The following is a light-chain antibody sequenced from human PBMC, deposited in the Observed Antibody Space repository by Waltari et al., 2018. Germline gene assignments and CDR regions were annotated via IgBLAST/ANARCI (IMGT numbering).Light chain of an antibody. Sequence: EIVLTQSPATLSLSPGERATLSCRASQSVSHYLAWFQQKPGQAPRLLIYEASRRATGIPTRFSGSGSATDLTLTISSLEPEDFAVYYCQQRSNWLFTFGPGTKVEIK. CDR1: QSVSHY. J-gene: IGKJ3*01. V-gene: IGKV3-11*01. CDR2: EAS. CDR3: QQRSNWLFT.